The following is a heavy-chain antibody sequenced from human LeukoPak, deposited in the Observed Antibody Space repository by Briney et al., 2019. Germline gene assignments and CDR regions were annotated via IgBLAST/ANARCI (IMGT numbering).Heavy chain of an antibody. CDR1: GFTFSSYG. CDR3: VKERPYNWNAYYFDY. CDR2: ISYDGSNK. D-gene: IGHD1-1*01. V-gene: IGHV3-30*18. J-gene: IGHJ4*02. Sequence: GGSLRLSCAASGFTFSSYGMHWVRQAPGKGLEWVAVISYDGSNKYYADSVKGRFTISRDNSKNTLYLQMNSLRAEDTAVYYCVKERPYNWNAYYFDYWGQGTLVTVSS.